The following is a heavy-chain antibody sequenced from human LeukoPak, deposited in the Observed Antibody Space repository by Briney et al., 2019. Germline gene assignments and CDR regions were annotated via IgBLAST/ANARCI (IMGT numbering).Heavy chain of an antibody. CDR1: GFTFSSYT. CDR2: ITTSSTYI. CDR3: VRLRRNSDSSGYFYYYDN. V-gene: IGHV3-21*01. D-gene: IGHD3-22*01. Sequence: GGSLRLSCAASGFTFSSYTMNWVRQAPGKGLEWVSSITTSSTYIYYADSVRGRFTISRDNAKNSLYLRMSSLRVEDTAVYYCVRLRRNSDSSGYFYYYDNWGQGTLVTVSS. J-gene: IGHJ4*02.